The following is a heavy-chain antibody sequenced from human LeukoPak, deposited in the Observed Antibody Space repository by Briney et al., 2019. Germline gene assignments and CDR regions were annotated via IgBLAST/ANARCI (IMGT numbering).Heavy chain of an antibody. CDR1: GDSISSRSYY. CDR3: AREVDCSGGSCYHFDY. V-gene: IGHV4-61*01. Sequence: SETLSLTCTVSGDSISSRSYYWGWIRQPPGKGLEWIGYIYYSGSTNYNPSLKSRVTISVDTSKNQFSLKLSSVTAADTAVYYCAREVDCSGGSCYHFDYWGQGTLVTVSS. J-gene: IGHJ4*02. D-gene: IGHD2-15*01. CDR2: IYYSGST.